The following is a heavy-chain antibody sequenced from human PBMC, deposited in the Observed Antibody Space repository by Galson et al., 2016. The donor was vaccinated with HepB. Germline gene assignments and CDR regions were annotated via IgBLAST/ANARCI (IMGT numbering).Heavy chain of an antibody. CDR1: GASISTNTYY. D-gene: IGHD3-22*01. CDR3: ADGYYDSGVDANAFDI. CDR2: IYYSGKT. V-gene: IGHV4-39*01. J-gene: IGHJ3*02. Sequence: SETLSLTCSVSGASISTNTYYWGWIRQPPGKGLEWIGNIYYSGKTYYNPSLKSRVTISADTSKNQFSLKLSSVTATDTAVYYCADGYYDSGVDANAFDIWGQGTMVPVSS.